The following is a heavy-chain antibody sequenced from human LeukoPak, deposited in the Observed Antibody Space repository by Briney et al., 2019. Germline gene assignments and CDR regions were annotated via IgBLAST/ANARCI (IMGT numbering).Heavy chain of an antibody. V-gene: IGHV3-74*01. Sequence: GGSLRLSCAASGFTFTSYWMHWVRQAPGMGLVWVSRLPPDELGIIYADSVKGRFTVSRDNAKNTVYLQMNNLRVDDTAMYYCVGTIASRGSEYWGQGALVTVSS. D-gene: IGHD6-6*01. CDR1: GFTFTSYW. J-gene: IGHJ4*02. CDR2: LPPDELGI. CDR3: VGTIASRGSEY.